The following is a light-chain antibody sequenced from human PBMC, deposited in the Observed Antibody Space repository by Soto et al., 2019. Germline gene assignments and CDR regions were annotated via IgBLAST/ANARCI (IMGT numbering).Light chain of an antibody. CDR1: QSISSW. CDR3: QQYNSYYPVYT. J-gene: IGKJ2*01. V-gene: IGKV1-5*01. CDR2: DAS. Sequence: DIQMTQYPSTLSASVGDRVTITCRASQSISSWLAWYQQKPGKAPKLLIYDASSLESGVPSRFSGSGSGTKFTLTIRCLQPDDFATYCCQQYNSYYPVYTFGQWTKLEIK.